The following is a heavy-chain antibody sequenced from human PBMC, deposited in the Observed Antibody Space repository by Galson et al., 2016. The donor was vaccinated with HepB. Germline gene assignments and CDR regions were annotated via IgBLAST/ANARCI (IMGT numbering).Heavy chain of an antibody. CDR1: GFNFSTHA. Sequence: LRLSCATSGFNFSTHAMHWVRQIPGKGLQWVSSIPKDGSLQYYADSVRGRFTISRDNSKNTVYLQMNDLKVEDTAIYYCARPPHFDYWGQGTLVTVSS. CDR2: IPKDGSLQ. J-gene: IGHJ4*02. CDR3: ARPPHFDY. V-gene: IGHV3-30*11.